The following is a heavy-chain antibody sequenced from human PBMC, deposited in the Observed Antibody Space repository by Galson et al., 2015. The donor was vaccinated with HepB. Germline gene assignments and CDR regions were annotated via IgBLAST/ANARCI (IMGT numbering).Heavy chain of an antibody. V-gene: IGHV6-1*01. CDR3: ARGLHIIGTTPPPPYYYYYYMDV. D-gene: IGHD1-7*01. J-gene: IGHJ6*03. Sequence: CAISGDSVSSNSAAWNWIRQSPSRGLEWLGRTYYRSKWYNDYAVSVKSRITINPDTSKNQFSLQLNSVTPEDTAVYYCARGLHIIGTTPPPPYYYYYYMDVWGKGTTVTVSS. CDR1: GDSVSSNSAA. CDR2: TYYRSKWYN.